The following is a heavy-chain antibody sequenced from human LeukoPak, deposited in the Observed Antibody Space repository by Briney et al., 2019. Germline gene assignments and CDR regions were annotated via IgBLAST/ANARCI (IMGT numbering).Heavy chain of an antibody. CDR2: IYPGDSDT. CDR3: ATRGRYSGYDLGY. V-gene: IGHV5-51*01. Sequence: GESLKISCKGSGYSFIRNWIGWVRQMPGKGLEWMAIIYPGDSDTRYSPSFQGQVTISADKSISTAYLRWSSLKASDTAMYYCATRGRYSGYDLGYWGQGTLVTVSS. J-gene: IGHJ4*02. CDR1: GYSFIRNW. D-gene: IGHD5-12*01.